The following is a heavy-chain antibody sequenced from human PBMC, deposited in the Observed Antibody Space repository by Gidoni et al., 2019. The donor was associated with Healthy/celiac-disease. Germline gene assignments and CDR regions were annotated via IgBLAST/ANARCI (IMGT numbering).Heavy chain of an antibody. CDR2: ISGSGGST. CDR3: AKGRGSIAAADY. CDR1: GFTFSSYA. J-gene: IGHJ4*02. V-gene: IGHV3-23*01. Sequence: EVQLLESGGGLVKPGGSLRLSCAASGFTFSSYAMSWVRQAPGKGLEWVSGISGSGGSTYYADSVKGRFTISRDNSKNTLYLQMNSLRAEDTAVYYCAKGRGSIAAADYWGQGTLVTVSS. D-gene: IGHD6-13*01.